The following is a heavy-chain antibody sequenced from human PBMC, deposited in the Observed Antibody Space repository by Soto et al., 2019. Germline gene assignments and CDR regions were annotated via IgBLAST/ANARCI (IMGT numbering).Heavy chain of an antibody. CDR1: GGSVSSGSYY. Sequence: SETLSLTCTVSGGSVSSGSYYWSWIRQPPGKGLEWIGYIYYSGSTNYNPSLKSRVTISVDTSKNQFSLKLSSVTAADTAVYYCARESLTRGAYCGGDCYWGGDWFDPWGQGTLVTVS. CDR3: ARESLTRGAYCGGDCYWGGDWFDP. D-gene: IGHD2-21*02. J-gene: IGHJ5*02. V-gene: IGHV4-61*01. CDR2: IYYSGST.